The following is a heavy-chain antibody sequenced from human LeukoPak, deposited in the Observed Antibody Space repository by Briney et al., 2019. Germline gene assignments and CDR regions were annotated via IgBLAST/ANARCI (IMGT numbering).Heavy chain of an antibody. J-gene: IGHJ3*02. CDR3: ARDRRHAFDI. CDR1: GFTFSSYA. Sequence: GGSLRLSCAASGFTFSSYAMSWVRQAPGKGLEWVSIISRASESIFYADSVKGRFTISRDNAKNSLYLQMNSLRAEDTAVYYCARDRRHAFDIWGQGTMVTVSS. V-gene: IGHV3-21*04. CDR2: ISRASESI.